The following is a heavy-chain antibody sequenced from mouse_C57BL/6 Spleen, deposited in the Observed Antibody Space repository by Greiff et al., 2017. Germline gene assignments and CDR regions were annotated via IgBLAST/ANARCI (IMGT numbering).Heavy chain of an antibody. CDR1: GYSFTGYY. Sequence: EVQLQQSGPELVKPGASVKISCKASGYSFTGYYMNWVKQSPEKGLEWIGEINPSTGGTTYNQKFKAKATLTVDKSSSTAYMQLKSLTSEDSAVYYCARYGDYGAWFAYWGQGTLVTVSA. J-gene: IGHJ3*01. CDR3: ARYGDYGAWFAY. CDR2: INPSTGGT. D-gene: IGHD2-4*01. V-gene: IGHV1-42*01.